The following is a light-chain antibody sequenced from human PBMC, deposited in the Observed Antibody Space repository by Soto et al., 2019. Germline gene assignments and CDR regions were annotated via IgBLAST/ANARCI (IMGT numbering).Light chain of an antibody. V-gene: IGKV1-5*01. CDR1: HSLSNR. CDR3: QYYAGVWT. Sequence: DIQMTQSPSTLSASVGDRVTITCRASHSLSNRLAWYQQKPGKAPKVLIYDASSLESGVPSRFSGSGSGTDFILTISSLQPDDFATYYCQYYAGVWTFGQGTKVDIK. J-gene: IGKJ1*01. CDR2: DAS.